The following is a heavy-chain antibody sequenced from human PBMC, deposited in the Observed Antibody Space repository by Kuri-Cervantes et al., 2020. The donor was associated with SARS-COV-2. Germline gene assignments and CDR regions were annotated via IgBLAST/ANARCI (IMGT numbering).Heavy chain of an antibody. Sequence: GESLKIFCAASGFTFSSYSMNWVRQAPGKGLEWVSSISSSSSYIYYADSVKGRFTISRDNAKNSLYLQMNSLRAEDTAVYYCARDRVSSGWYVGYYFDYWGQGTLVTSPQ. J-gene: IGHJ4*02. CDR2: ISSSSSYI. V-gene: IGHV3-21*01. D-gene: IGHD6-19*01. CDR3: ARDRVSSGWYVGYYFDY. CDR1: GFTFSSYS.